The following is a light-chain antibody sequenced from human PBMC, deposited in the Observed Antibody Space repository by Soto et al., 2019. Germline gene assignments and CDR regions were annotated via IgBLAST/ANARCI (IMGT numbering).Light chain of an antibody. CDR1: SSDVGGYNY. Sequence: QSALTQPASVSGSPGQSITISCTGTSSDVGGYNYVSWYQQHPGKAPKLMIYDVSNRPSGVSNRFSGSKSGNTASLTISGLQVEDEADYYCRSYTSSSTLGVFGGGTKLTVL. J-gene: IGLJ2*01. V-gene: IGLV2-14*01. CDR3: RSYTSSSTLGV. CDR2: DVS.